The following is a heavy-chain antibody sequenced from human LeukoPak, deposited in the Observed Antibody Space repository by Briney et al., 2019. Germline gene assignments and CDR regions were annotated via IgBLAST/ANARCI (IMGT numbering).Heavy chain of an antibody. Sequence: GGSLRLSCAASGFTFSNYWMTWVRQAPRKGLEWVANIKQDGSETYYVDSVKGRFTISRDNAENSLFLQMNSLRADDTAVYYCARETFAATARGGDHWGQGTLVTVSS. CDR3: ARETFAATARGGDH. J-gene: IGHJ4*02. CDR1: GFTFSNYW. CDR2: IKQDGSET. V-gene: IGHV3-7*01. D-gene: IGHD6-13*01.